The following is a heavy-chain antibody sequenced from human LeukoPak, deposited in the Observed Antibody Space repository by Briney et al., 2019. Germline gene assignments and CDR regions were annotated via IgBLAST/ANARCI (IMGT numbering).Heavy chain of an antibody. CDR2: ISFDGSNK. V-gene: IGHV3-30*04. D-gene: IGHD2-15*01. Sequence: PGGSLRLSCAASGFTFNRYAMHWVRQAPGKGLECVAIISFDGSNKYYADSVKGRFTISRDNSKNTLYLQMNSLSAEDTAVYYCARDLATVLGNCSGGSCYPDSWGQGTQVTVSS. J-gene: IGHJ4*02. CDR3: ARDLATVLGNCSGGSCYPDS. CDR1: GFTFNRYA.